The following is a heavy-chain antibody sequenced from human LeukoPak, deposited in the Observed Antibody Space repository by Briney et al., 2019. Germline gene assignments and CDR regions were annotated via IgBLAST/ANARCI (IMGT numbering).Heavy chain of an antibody. V-gene: IGHV3-21*01. J-gene: IGHJ4*02. Sequence: GGSLRLSCAASGFTFGSYSMNWVRQAPGKGLEWVSSISSSSSYIYYADSVKGRFTISRDNAKNSLYLQMNSLRAEDTAVYYCARARDGYSTSPSFDYWGQGTLVTVSS. CDR2: ISSSSSYI. CDR3: ARARDGYSTSPSFDY. D-gene: IGHD5-24*01. CDR1: GFTFGSYS.